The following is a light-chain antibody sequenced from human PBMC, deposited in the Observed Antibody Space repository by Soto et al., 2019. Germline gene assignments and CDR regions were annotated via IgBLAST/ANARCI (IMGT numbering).Light chain of an antibody. Sequence: EILLTQTPPTLSVTPVQPASISCKSSQNLLHSDGRNYLYWYLQKPGQPPQLLIYEVSNRFSGVPERFSGSGSGTDFTLTISRVEAEDVGVYYCMQSIRWWTFGQGTKVDIK. CDR3: MQSIRWWT. CDR2: EVS. V-gene: IGKV2D-29*01. J-gene: IGKJ1*01. CDR1: QNLLHSDGRNY.